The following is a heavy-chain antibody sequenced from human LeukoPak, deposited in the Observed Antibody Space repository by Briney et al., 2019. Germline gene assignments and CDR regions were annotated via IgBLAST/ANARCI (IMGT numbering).Heavy chain of an antibody. D-gene: IGHD3-22*01. CDR2: INHSGST. CDR3: ARRGLRRYYDSSGYYSFDY. J-gene: IGHJ4*02. CDR1: GGSFSGYY. Sequence: PSQTLSLTCAVYGGSFSGYYWSWIRQPPGKGLEWIGEINHSGSTNYNPSLKSRVTISVDTSKNQFSLKLSSVTAADTAVYYCARRGLRRYYDSSGYYSFDYWGQGTLVTVSS. V-gene: IGHV4-34*01.